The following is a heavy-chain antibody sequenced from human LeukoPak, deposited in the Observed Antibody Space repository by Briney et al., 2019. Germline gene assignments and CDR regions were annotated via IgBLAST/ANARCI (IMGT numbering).Heavy chain of an antibody. D-gene: IGHD6-13*01. CDR2: ISWDGGST. CDR1: GFTFDDYT. V-gene: IGHV3-43*01. Sequence: GGSLRLSCAASGFTFDDYTMHWVRQAPGKGLEWVSLISWDGGSTYYADSVKGRFTISRDNSKNSLYLQMNSLRTEDTALYYCAKGSSSWYYFDYWGQGTLVTVSS. CDR3: AKGSSSWYYFDY. J-gene: IGHJ4*02.